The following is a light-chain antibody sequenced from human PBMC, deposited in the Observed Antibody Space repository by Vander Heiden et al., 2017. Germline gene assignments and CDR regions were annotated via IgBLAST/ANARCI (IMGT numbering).Light chain of an antibody. J-gene: IGKJ2*01. CDR1: HGLVYKDGETY. CDR2: QVS. V-gene: IGKV2-30*01. Sequence: VVMTQSPLSLPVTLGQPASISCRSSHGLVYKDGETYLNWFQQRPGQSPRLLIYQVSNRDSGVPHRFSGSGSGTDFTLKISGVEAEDVGVYYCMQGTHWPPAFGQRTKLEI. CDR3: MQGTHWPPA.